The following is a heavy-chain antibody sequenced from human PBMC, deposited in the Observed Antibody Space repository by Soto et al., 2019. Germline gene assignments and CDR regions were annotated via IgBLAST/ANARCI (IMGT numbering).Heavy chain of an antibody. CDR1: GGSISSSSYY. V-gene: IGHV4-39*01. J-gene: IGHJ4*02. Sequence: SETLSLTCSVSGGSISSSSYYWGWIRQPAGKGLEWIGSIYYSGSTYYNPSLKSRVTISVDTSKNQFSLKLSSVTAADTAVYYCARAQRYGDLTYYFDYWGQGTLVTVSS. CDR2: IYYSGST. D-gene: IGHD4-17*01. CDR3: ARAQRYGDLTYYFDY.